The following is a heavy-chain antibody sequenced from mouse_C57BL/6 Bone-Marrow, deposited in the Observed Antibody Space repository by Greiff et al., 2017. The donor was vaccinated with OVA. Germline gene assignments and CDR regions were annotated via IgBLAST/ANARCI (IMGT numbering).Heavy chain of an antibody. CDR2: ISSGSSTI. Sequence: EVHLVESGGGLVKPGGSLKLPCAASGFTFSDYGMHWVRQAPEKGLEWVAYISSGSSTIYYADTVKGRFTISRDNAKNTLFLQMTSLRSEDTAMYYCARMAWFAYWGQGTLVTVSA. CDR1: GFTFSDYG. V-gene: IGHV5-17*01. CDR3: ARMAWFAY. J-gene: IGHJ3*01.